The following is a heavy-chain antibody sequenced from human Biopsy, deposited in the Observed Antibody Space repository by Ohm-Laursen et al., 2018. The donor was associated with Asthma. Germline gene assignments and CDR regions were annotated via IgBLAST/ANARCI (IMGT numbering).Heavy chain of an antibody. Sequence: ASVKVSCKASGYPFIGYHIHWMRQAPGQGLEWMGRINPNSGATNYAQKFQGRVTMTRDTSISTAYMEVSRLRSDNTAVYYCARGQKSAGDRWFDPWGQGTLVTVSS. CDR2: INPNSGAT. D-gene: IGHD6-13*01. J-gene: IGHJ5*02. CDR3: ARGQKSAGDRWFDP. V-gene: IGHV1-2*06. CDR1: GYPFIGYH.